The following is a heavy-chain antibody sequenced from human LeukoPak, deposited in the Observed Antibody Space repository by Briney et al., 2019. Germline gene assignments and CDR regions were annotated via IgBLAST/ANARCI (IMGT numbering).Heavy chain of an antibody. CDR2: IYYSGST. V-gene: IGHV4-59*01. CDR3: ARDGTTVSPAV. J-gene: IGHJ6*04. CDR1: GGSISSYY. D-gene: IGHD4-17*01. Sequence: SETLSLTCTVSGGSISSYYWSWIRQPPGKGLEWIGYIYYSGSTNYNPSLKSRVTISEDTSKNQFSLRLSSVTAADTAVYYCARDGTTVSPAVWGKGTTVTVSS.